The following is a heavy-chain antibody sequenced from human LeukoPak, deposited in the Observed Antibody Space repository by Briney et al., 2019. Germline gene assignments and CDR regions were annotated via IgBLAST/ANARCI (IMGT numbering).Heavy chain of an antibody. CDR1: GGSISSYY. J-gene: IGHJ4*02. V-gene: IGHV4-59*01. Sequence: SETLSLTCTVSGGSISSYYWSWVRQPPGKGLEWIGYIYYSGSTNYNPSLKSRVTISVDTSKNQFSLKLSSVTAADTAVYYCARGGSSGWYYFDYWGQGTLVTVSS. CDR2: IYYSGST. D-gene: IGHD6-19*01. CDR3: ARGGSSGWYYFDY.